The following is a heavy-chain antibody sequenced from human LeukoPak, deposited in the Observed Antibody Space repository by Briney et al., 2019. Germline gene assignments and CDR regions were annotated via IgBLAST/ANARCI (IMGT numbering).Heavy chain of an antibody. D-gene: IGHD6-13*01. J-gene: IGHJ1*01. Sequence: GESLKISCKGSGYTFTDSYIHWVRQAPGQGLEWMGWINPDSGGTNYAQKFQGRVTMTRDTSITTVYMELSSLRSDDTAVYYCARVKYRAAGDKQHWGRGTLVTVSS. V-gene: IGHV1-2*02. CDR1: GYTFTDSY. CDR2: INPDSGGT. CDR3: ARVKYRAAGDKQH.